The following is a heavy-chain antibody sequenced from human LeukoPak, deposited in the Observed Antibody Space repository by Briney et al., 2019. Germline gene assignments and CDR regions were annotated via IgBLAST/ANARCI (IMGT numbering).Heavy chain of an antibody. D-gene: IGHD5-18*01. CDR1: GFTFSSYA. V-gene: IGHV3-23*01. CDR3: AKDLTSIQLWLGGINYYYGMDV. CDR2: ISGSGGST. J-gene: IGHJ6*02. Sequence: GGSLSLSCAASGFTFSSYAMSWVRQAPGKGLEWVSAISGSGGSTYYADSVKGRFTISRDNSKNTLYLQMNSLRAEDTAVYYCAKDLTSIQLWLGGINYYYGMDVWGQGTTVTVSS.